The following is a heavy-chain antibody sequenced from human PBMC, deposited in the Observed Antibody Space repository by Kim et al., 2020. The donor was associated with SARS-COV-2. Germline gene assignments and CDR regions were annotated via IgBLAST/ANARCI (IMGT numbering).Heavy chain of an antibody. Sequence: SETLSHTCTVSGGSISSYYWSWIRQPPGKGLEWIGYIYYSGSTNYNPSLKSRVTISVDTSKNQFSLKLSSVTAADTAVYYCVRGVLITIFGVVREFDYWGQGTLVTVSS. D-gene: IGHD3-3*01. CDR2: IYYSGST. CDR1: GGSISSYY. CDR3: VRGVLITIFGVVREFDY. J-gene: IGHJ4*02. V-gene: IGHV4-59*01.